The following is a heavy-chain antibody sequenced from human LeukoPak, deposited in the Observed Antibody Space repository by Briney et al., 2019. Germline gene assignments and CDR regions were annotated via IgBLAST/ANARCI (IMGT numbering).Heavy chain of an antibody. CDR1: GGSISGYY. J-gene: IGHJ6*04. Sequence: SETLSLTCSVSGGSISGYYWTWIRQPPGQTLEWIGYIYSSGSTNYNPSLQSRVTMSVDTSVNQFPLRLSSVTAADTAVYFCARFTNTTRPPDVWGKGTTVTVSS. D-gene: IGHD2-8*01. CDR3: ARFTNTTRPPDV. CDR2: IYSSGST. V-gene: IGHV4-4*09.